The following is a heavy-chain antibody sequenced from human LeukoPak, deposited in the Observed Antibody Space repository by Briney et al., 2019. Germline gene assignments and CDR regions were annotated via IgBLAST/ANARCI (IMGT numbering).Heavy chain of an antibody. CDR1: GGSFSGYY. CDR3: ARGDLRYFDWLSSYGMDV. CDR2: INHSGGT. D-gene: IGHD3-9*01. J-gene: IGHJ6*04. V-gene: IGHV4-34*01. Sequence: SETLSLTCAVYGGSFSGYYWSWIRQPPGKGLEWIGEINHSGGTNYNPSLKSRVTISVDTSKNQFSLKLSSVTAADTAVYYCARGDLRYFDWLSSYGMDVWGKGTTVTVSS.